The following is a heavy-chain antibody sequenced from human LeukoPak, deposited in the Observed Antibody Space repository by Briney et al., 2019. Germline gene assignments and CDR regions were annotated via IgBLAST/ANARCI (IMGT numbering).Heavy chain of an antibody. V-gene: IGHV3-23*01. J-gene: IGHJ4*02. CDR2: ISGSGGST. D-gene: IGHD1-26*01. CDR3: AKDRGGNYLFYLDY. Sequence: GGSLRLXCAASGFTFSNYAMTWVRQAPGKGLEWVSGISGSGGSTYYADSMKGRFTISRDNSKNTLYLQMNSLRAEDTAVYYCAKDRGGNYLFYLDYWGQGTLVTVSS. CDR1: GFTFSNYA.